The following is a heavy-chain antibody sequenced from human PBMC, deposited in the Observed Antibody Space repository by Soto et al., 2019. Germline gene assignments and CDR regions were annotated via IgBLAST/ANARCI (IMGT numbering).Heavy chain of an antibody. D-gene: IGHD2-15*01. J-gene: IGHJ6*03. CDR2: IKQDGSEK. CDR3: ARIDEGVDCLYHHYYYMDV. CDR1: GFTFSSYS. V-gene: IGHV3-7*01. Sequence: GGSLRLSCAASGFTFSSYSMNWVRQAPGKGLEWVANIKQDGSEKYYVDSVKGRFTISRDNAKNSLYLQVNSLRAEDTAVYYCARIDEGVDCLYHHYYYMDVWGKGTTVTVSS.